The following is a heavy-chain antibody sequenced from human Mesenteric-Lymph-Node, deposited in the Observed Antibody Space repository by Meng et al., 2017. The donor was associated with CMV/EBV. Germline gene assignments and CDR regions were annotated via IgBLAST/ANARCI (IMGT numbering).Heavy chain of an antibody. CDR3: ANSYSGSSQIDY. V-gene: IGHV3-7*01. CDR1: GFTFSSFW. CDR2: IKEDGSEK. D-gene: IGHD1-26*01. Sequence: GGPLRLSCEASGFTFSSFWMSWVRQAPGKGLEWVANIKEDGSEKYYVDSAKGRFTISRDNAKNSLYLQMNSLRAEDTAVYYCANSYSGSSQIDYWGQGTLVTVSS. J-gene: IGHJ4*02.